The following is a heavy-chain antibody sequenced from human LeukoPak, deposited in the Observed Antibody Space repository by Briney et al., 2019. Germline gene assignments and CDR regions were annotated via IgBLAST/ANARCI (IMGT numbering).Heavy chain of an antibody. Sequence: GTSLRLSCAASGFAFNEYAMHWVRRAPGKGLEWVALIWRDGSNKYYADSVKGRFTISRDNAKNSFFLQMNSLRAEDTSVYYCVAGDWGARDSFDLWGRGTMVTVSS. J-gene: IGHJ3*01. V-gene: IGHV3-33*03. D-gene: IGHD2-21*02. CDR1: GFAFNEYA. CDR3: VAGDWGARDSFDL. CDR2: IWRDGSNK.